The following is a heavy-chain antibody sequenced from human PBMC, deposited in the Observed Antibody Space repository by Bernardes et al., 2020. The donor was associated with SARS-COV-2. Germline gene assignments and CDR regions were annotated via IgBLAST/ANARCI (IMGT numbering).Heavy chain of an antibody. Sequence: GGSLRLSCAGSGFSFKNYWMHWVRQGPGKGLEWVSRIKSDGSSSSYADSVKGRFAISRDNAKNTLYLQMNSLRAEDTAMYYCARLPAITGRYYVDYWGRGTLVTVSS. CDR3: ARLPAITGRYYVDY. D-gene: IGHD2-2*01. CDR1: GFSFKNYW. V-gene: IGHV3-74*01. J-gene: IGHJ4*02. CDR2: IKSDGSSS.